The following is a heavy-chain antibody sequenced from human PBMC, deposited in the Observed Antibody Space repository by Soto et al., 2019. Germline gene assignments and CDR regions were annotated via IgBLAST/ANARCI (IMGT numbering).Heavy chain of an antibody. CDR2: INPNSGDT. CDR1: GYTFTGYY. V-gene: IGHV1-2*02. D-gene: IGHD5-18*01. Sequence: RASVKVSCKASGYTFTGYYMHWVRQAPGQGLEWMGWINPNSGDTHFAQNFQGRVTMTSDTSITTAYMELSGLKSDDTAFYYCARKNGDSAMATDLDFWGQGTLVTVSS. CDR3: ARKNGDSAMATDLDF. J-gene: IGHJ4*02.